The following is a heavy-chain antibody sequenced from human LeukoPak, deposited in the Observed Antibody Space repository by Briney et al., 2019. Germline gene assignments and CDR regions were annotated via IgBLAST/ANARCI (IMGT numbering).Heavy chain of an antibody. J-gene: IGHJ4*02. D-gene: IGHD6-19*01. CDR1: GGSISSGSHY. CDR2: IYSSGNT. V-gene: IGHV4-61*02. Sequence: SETLSLTCTVSGGSISSGSHYWSGIRQPAGEGLEWIGRIYSSGNTNYNPSLKSRVTISVDTSKNQFSLKLSSVTAADTAIYYCARGIPVAGLFDYWGQGALVAVSS. CDR3: ARGIPVAGLFDY.